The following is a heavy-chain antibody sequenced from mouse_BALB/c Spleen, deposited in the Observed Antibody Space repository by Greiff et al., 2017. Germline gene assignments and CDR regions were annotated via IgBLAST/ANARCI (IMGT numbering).Heavy chain of an antibody. D-gene: IGHD2-2*01. CDR1: GFTFSSYA. J-gene: IGHJ3*01. CDR2: ISSGGST. V-gene: IGHV5-6-5*01. Sequence: EVQVVESGGGLVKPGGSLKLSCAASGFTFSSYAMSWVRQTPEKRLEWVASISSGGSTYYPDSVKGRFTISRDNARNILYLQMSSLRSEDTAMYYCARGRDYGYGGFAYWGQGTLVTVSA. CDR3: ARGRDYGYGGFAY.